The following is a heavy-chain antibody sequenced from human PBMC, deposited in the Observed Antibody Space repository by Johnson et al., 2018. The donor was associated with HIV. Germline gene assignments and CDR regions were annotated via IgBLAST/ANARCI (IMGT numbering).Heavy chain of an antibody. Sequence: VQLVESGGGLVQPGGSLRLSCAASGFTFSSYDMHWVRQATGKGLEWVSAIGTAGDTYYPGSVKGRFTISRENAKNSLYLQMNSLRAGDTAVYYCAKGLLIAAAHDAFDIWGQGTMVTVSS. J-gene: IGHJ3*02. CDR2: IGTAGDT. CDR1: GFTFSSYD. V-gene: IGHV3-13*01. CDR3: AKGLLIAAAHDAFDI. D-gene: IGHD6-13*01.